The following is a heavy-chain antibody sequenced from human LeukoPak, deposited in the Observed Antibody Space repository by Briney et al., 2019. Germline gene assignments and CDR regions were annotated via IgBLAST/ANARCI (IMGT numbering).Heavy chain of an antibody. D-gene: IGHD6-19*01. V-gene: IGHV4-30-4*01. J-gene: IGHJ4*02. CDR1: GGSISSGDYY. Sequence: SQTLSLTCTVSGGSISSGDYYWSWIRQPPGKGLEWIGYIYYSGSTYYNPSLKSRVTVSVDTSKNQFSLKLSSVTAADTAVYYCARGQFDSSGWYYFDYWGQGTLVTVSS. CDR2: IYYSGST. CDR3: ARGQFDSSGWYYFDY.